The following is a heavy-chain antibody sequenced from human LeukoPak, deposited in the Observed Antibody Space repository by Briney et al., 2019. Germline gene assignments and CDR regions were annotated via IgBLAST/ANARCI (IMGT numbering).Heavy chain of an antibody. CDR1: GGTFSSYA. Sequence: ASVKVSCKASGGTFSSYAISWVRQAPGQGLEWMGGIIPIFGTANYAQKFQGRVTMTRNTSISTAYMELSSLRSEDTAVYYCARVCWQWLVRWHYYYYYMDVWGKGTTVTISS. J-gene: IGHJ6*03. D-gene: IGHD6-19*01. CDR2: IIPIFGTA. V-gene: IGHV1-69*05. CDR3: ARVCWQWLVRWHYYYYYMDV.